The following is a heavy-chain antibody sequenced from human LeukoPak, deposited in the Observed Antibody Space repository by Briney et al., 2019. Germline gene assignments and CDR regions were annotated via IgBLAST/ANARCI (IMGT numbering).Heavy chain of an antibody. CDR3: TTDLTVHPGSLSVDY. J-gene: IGHJ4*02. CDR2: IKSKTDGGTT. Sequence: GGSLRLSCAASGFTFSNYPMNWVRQAPGKGLEWVGRIKSKTDGGTTDYAAPVKGRFTISRDDSKNTLYLQMNSLKTEDTAVYYCTTDLTVHPGSLSVDYWGQGTLVTVSS. D-gene: IGHD3-10*01. V-gene: IGHV3-15*01. CDR1: GFTFSNYP.